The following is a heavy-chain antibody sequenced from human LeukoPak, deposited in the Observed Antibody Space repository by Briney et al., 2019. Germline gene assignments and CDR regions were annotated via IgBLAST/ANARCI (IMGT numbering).Heavy chain of an antibody. CDR3: ARGRFKGVGATYSCDY. Sequence: ASVKVSCKASGYTFTGYYMHWVRQAPGQGLEWMGWINPNSGGTNYAQKFQGRVTMTRDTPISTAYMELSRLRSDDTAVYYCARGRFKGVGATYSCDYWGQGTLVTVSS. CDR1: GYTFTGYY. CDR2: INPNSGGT. D-gene: IGHD1-26*01. V-gene: IGHV1-2*02. J-gene: IGHJ4*02.